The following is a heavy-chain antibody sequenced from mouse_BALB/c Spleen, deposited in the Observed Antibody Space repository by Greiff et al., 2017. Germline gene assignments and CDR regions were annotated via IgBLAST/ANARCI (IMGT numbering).Heavy chain of an antibody. CDR2: IYPGDGDT. J-gene: IGHJ4*01. CDR3: ARGELSYAMDY. CDR1: GYTFTSYW. D-gene: IGHD1-1*02. Sequence: VQLQQSGAELARPGASVKLSCKASGYTFTSYWMQWVKQRPGQGLEWIGAIYPGDGDTRYTQKFKGKATLTADKSSSTAYMQLSSLASEDSAVYYCARGELSYAMDYWGQGTSVTVSS. V-gene: IGHV1-87*01.